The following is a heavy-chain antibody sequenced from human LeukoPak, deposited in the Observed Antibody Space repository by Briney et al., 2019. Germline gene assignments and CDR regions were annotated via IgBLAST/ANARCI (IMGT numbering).Heavy chain of an antibody. CDR2: IYYSGST. J-gene: IGHJ4*02. CDR3: ARDPIQRDDHNAD. CDR1: GGSISSYY. Sequence: SETLSLTCTVSGGSISSYYWSWIRQPPGKGLEWIGYIYYSGSTNYNPSLKSRVTISIDTSKNRMSLRLISVTAADTAVYYCARDPIQRDDHNADWGQGALVSVSS. D-gene: IGHD5-24*01. V-gene: IGHV4-59*01.